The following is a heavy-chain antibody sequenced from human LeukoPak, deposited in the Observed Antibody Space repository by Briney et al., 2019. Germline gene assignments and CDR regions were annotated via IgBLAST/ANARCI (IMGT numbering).Heavy chain of an antibody. J-gene: IGHJ3*01. CDR3: AKNYGGRNTWSDVFNV. V-gene: IGHV3-23*01. CDR1: GFTFTNYA. D-gene: IGHD3-16*01. Sequence: GGSLRLSCAASGFTFTNYAMSWVRQAPGKGLEWVSTINDGTGRTFYADSVRGRFTISRDNFNSTLYLQMSSLRAEDTAVYYCAKNYGGRNTWSDVFNVWGQGTMVTASS. CDR2: INDGTGRT.